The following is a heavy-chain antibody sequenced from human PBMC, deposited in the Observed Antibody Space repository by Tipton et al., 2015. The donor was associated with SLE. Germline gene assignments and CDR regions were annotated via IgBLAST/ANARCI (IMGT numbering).Heavy chain of an antibody. Sequence: TLSLTCTVSGGSVNGYYWSWLRQPPGKGLEWIGYIHHSGSINYNPSLRSQVTMSMDTSKNQFSLRLSSVTAADTAVYYCARHLYNIGWNRFDYWGPGTLVTVSS. CDR2: IHHSGSI. CDR1: GGSVNGYY. V-gene: IGHV4-59*08. D-gene: IGHD6-19*01. CDR3: ARHLYNIGWNRFDY. J-gene: IGHJ4*02.